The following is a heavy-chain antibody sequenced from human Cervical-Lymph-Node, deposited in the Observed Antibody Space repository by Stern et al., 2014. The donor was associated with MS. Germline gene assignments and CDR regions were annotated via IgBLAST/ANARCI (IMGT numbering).Heavy chain of an antibody. Sequence: SGPALVKPTQTLTLTCTFSGFSLSTSGMCVSWIRQPPGKALEGLALIDWDDDKYYSTSLKTRLTISKDTSKNQVVLTMTNMDPVDTATYYCARLPYGDYYYYGMDVWGQGTTVTVSS. CDR1: GFSLSTSGMC. CDR2: IDWDDDK. CDR3: ARLPYGDYYYYGMDV. D-gene: IGHD4-17*01. V-gene: IGHV2-70*01. J-gene: IGHJ6*02.